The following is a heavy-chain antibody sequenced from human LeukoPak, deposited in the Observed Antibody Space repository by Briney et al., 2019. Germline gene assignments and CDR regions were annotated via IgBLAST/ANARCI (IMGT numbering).Heavy chain of an antibody. CDR2: ISASGGST. Sequence: GGSLRLSCAASGFTFSSSAMSWVRQVPGKGLEWVSGISASGGSTNYADSVRGRFTISRDNSKNTLYLQMNSLRAEDTAVYYCAKKGATTGDFDYWGQGTLVTVSS. D-gene: IGHD1-26*01. V-gene: IGHV3-23*01. CDR3: AKKGATTGDFDY. CDR1: GFTFSSSA. J-gene: IGHJ4*02.